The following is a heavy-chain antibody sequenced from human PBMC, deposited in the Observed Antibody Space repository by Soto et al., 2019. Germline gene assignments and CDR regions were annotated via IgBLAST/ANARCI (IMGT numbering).Heavy chain of an antibody. J-gene: IGHJ6*02. CDR3: ASNTLGGVVTKAEAVFDYYYYGMDV. D-gene: IGHD3-3*01. Sequence: SVKVSCKASGGTFSSYAISWVRQAPGQGLEWMGGIIPIFGTANYAQKFQGRVTITADESTSTAYMELSSLRSEDTAVYYCASNTLGGVVTKAEAVFDYYYYGMDVWGQGTTVTVSS. CDR2: IIPIFGTA. V-gene: IGHV1-69*13. CDR1: GGTFSSYA.